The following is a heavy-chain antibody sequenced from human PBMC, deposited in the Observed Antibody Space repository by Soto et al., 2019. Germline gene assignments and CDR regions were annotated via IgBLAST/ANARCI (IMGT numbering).Heavy chain of an antibody. Sequence: SETLSLTCTVSGGSINNYYLSWIRQPPGKGLEWIGYIYDSGSTNYNPSLKSRVTMSVDTSKNQFSLNLSSVTAADTAVYYCAREHGFSYGLNYFDPWGQGTLVTVSS. J-gene: IGHJ5*02. V-gene: IGHV4-59*01. CDR1: GGSINNYY. D-gene: IGHD5-18*01. CDR2: IYDSGST. CDR3: AREHGFSYGLNYFDP.